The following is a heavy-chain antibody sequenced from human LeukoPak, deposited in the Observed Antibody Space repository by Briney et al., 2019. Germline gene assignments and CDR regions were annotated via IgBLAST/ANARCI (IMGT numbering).Heavy chain of an antibody. CDR2: IYYSGST. CDR1: GGSISSSSYY. V-gene: IGHV4-39*07. D-gene: IGHD1-26*01. J-gene: IGHJ4*02. Sequence: SETLSLTCTVSGGSISSSSYYWGWIRQPPGKGLEWIGSIYYSGSTNYNPSLKSRVTMSVDTSKNQFSLKLSSVTAADTAVYYCARRSGSYYGGIDYWGQGTLVTVSS. CDR3: ARRSGSYYGGIDY.